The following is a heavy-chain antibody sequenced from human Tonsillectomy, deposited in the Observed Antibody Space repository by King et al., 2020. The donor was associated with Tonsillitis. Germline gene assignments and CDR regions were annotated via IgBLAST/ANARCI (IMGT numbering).Heavy chain of an antibody. Sequence: VQLVESGGGLVKPGGSLRLSCAASGFTFSSYSMNWVRQAPGKGLEWGSSISSSSMYIDYAESVKGRFTIARDNAKNSLYLQMNSLRAEDTAVYYCAREEYCGGGSCYPIDYWGQGTLVTVSS. CDR3: AREEYCGGGSCYPIDY. CDR2: ISSSSMYI. D-gene: IGHD2-15*01. V-gene: IGHV3-21*01. CDR1: GFTFSSYS. J-gene: IGHJ4*02.